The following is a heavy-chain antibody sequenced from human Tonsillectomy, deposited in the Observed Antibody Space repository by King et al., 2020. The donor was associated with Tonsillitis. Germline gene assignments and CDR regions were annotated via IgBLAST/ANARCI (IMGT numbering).Heavy chain of an antibody. V-gene: IGHV4-4*02. CDR3: ARAPGFVTTKFDY. J-gene: IGHJ4*02. CDR1: GDSISSFNS. CDR2: IFHTGST. Sequence: QLQESGPGLVKPSGTLSLTCAVSGDSISSFNSWAWVRQPPGKELEWIGEIFHTGSTNYNPSLGSRVTMSLDKSKNQFSLRLNSVTAADTAVYYCARAPGFVTTKFDYWGQGTLVTVS. D-gene: IGHD4-11*01.